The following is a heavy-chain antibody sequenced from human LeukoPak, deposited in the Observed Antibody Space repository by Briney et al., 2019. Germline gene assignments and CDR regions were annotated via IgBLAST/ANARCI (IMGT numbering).Heavy chain of an antibody. CDR3: ARAIRYCSSTSCYGFDY. Sequence: GGSLRLSCAASGFTFSSYSMNWVRQAPGKGLEWVSSISSSSSYIYYADSVKGRFTISGDNAKNSLYLQMNSLRAEDTAVYYCARAIRYCSSTSCYGFDYWGQGTLVTVSS. D-gene: IGHD2-2*01. J-gene: IGHJ4*02. CDR2: ISSSSSYI. V-gene: IGHV3-21*01. CDR1: GFTFSSYS.